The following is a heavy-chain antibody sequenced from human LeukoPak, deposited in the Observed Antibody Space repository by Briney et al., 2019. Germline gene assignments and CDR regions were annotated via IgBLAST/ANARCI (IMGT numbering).Heavy chain of an antibody. V-gene: IGHV4-34*01. J-gene: IGHJ5*02. Sequence: PSETLSLTCAVYGGSFSGYYWSWIRQPPGKGLEWIGSIYYSGSTYYNPSLKSRVTISVDTSKNQFSLKLSSVTAADTAVYYCARHKGYDSSGYYVNWFDPWGQGTLVTVSS. CDR3: ARHKGYDSSGYYVNWFDP. CDR2: IYYSGST. D-gene: IGHD3-22*01. CDR1: GGSFSGYY.